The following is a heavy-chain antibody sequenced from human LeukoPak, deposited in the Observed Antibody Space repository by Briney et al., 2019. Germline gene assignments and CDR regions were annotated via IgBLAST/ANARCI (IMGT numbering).Heavy chain of an antibody. D-gene: IGHD5-24*01. V-gene: IGHV1-2*02. CDR1: GYTFTGYY. Sequence: ASVKVSCKASGYTFTGYYIHWVRQAPGQRLEWMGWINPISGGTNYAEKFQGRVTTTRDTSINTAYMEVTRLTSDDTAVYYCAREDGSFDYWGQGTLVIVSS. J-gene: IGHJ4*02. CDR3: AREDGSFDY. CDR2: INPISGGT.